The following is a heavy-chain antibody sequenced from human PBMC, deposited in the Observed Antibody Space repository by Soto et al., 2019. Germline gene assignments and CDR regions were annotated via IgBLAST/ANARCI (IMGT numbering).Heavy chain of an antibody. J-gene: IGHJ1*01. CDR1: GYTFTSYY. Sequence: ASVKVSCKASGYTFTSYYMHWVRQAPGQGLEWMGIINPSGGSTSYAQKFQGRVTMTRDTSTSTVYMELSSLRSEDTAVYYCARQYHDYCSGGSCYSDYFQHWGQGTLVTVSS. V-gene: IGHV1-46*03. CDR3: ARQYHDYCSGGSCYSDYFQH. D-gene: IGHD2-15*01. CDR2: INPSGGST.